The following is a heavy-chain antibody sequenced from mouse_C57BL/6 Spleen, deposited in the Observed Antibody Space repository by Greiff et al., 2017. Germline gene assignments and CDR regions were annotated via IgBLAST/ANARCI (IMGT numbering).Heavy chain of an antibody. J-gene: IGHJ3*01. CDR2: ISSGGDYI. D-gene: IGHD1-1*01. V-gene: IGHV5-9-1*02. Sequence: EVKLVESGEGLVKPGGSLKLSCAASGFTFSSYAMSWVRQTPEKRLEWVAYISSGGDYIYYADTVKGRFTISRDDARNTLYLQMSSLKSEDTDMYYCTRDVRITTVVDPWFAYWGQGTLVTVSA. CDR3: TRDVRITTVVDPWFAY. CDR1: GFTFSSYA.